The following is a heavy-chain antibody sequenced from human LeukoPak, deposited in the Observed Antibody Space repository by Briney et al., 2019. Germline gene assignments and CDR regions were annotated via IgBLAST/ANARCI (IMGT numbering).Heavy chain of an antibody. CDR1: GFTFGSYA. V-gene: IGHV3-23*01. D-gene: IGHD6-13*01. J-gene: IGHJ5*02. Sequence: GGSLRLSCAASGFTFGSYAMSWGRQAPGKGLEWGSAISGSGGSTYYADSVKGRFTISRDKSKNTLYLQMNSLRAEDSDLYYCAKTRGAIAAARPNWFDPWGQGTLVTVSS. CDR3: AKTRGAIAAARPNWFDP. CDR2: ISGSGGST.